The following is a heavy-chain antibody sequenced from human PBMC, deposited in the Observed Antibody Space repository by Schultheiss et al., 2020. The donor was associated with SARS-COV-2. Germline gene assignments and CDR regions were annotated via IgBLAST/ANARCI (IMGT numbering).Heavy chain of an antibody. CDR1: GGSISSSSYY. CDR2: IYYSGST. V-gene: IGHV4-39*01. J-gene: IGHJ4*02. Sequence: GSLRLSCTVSGGSISSSSYYWGWIRQPPGKGLEWIGSIYYSGSTYYNPSLKSRVTISVDTSKNQFSLKLSSVTAADTAVYYCARHRTISSPYDYWGQGTLVTVSS. D-gene: IGHD3-3*02. CDR3: ARHRTISSPYDY.